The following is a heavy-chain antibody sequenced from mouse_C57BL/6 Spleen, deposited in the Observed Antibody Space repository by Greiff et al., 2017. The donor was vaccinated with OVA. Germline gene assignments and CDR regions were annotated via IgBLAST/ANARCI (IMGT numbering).Heavy chain of an antibody. CDR3: VRWELCAY. CDR1: GYTFTSYW. J-gene: IGHJ3*01. Sequence: QVQLQQPGAELVRPGSSVKLSCKASGYTFTSYWMDWVKQRPGQGLEWIGNIYPSDSETHYTQKFKDKATLTVDKSSSTAYMQLSSLTSEDSVVYYSVRWELCAYWGQGTMVTVSA. D-gene: IGHD3-3*01. V-gene: IGHV1-61*01. CDR2: IYPSDSET.